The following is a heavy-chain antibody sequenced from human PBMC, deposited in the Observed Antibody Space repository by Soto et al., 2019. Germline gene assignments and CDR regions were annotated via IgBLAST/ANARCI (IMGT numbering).Heavy chain of an antibody. Sequence: SGLTLVNPTQTLTLTCTCSGFSVQTSGVGVGWIRQPPGKTLEWLALIYWNDFKRYTPSLESRLTITKDTSKNQVVLSVTNVDPADTATYYCAHSRGYNGYEGPPLYGMDVWGQGTTVTVSS. CDR1: GFSVQTSGVG. V-gene: IGHV2-5*01. J-gene: IGHJ6*02. CDR3: AHSRGYNGYEGPPLYGMDV. D-gene: IGHD5-12*01. CDR2: IYWNDFK.